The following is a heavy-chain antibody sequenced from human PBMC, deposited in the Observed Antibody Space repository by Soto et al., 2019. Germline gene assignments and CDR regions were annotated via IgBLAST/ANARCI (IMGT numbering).Heavy chain of an antibody. CDR3: AREEYYYGSGAFFDS. D-gene: IGHD3-10*01. J-gene: IGHJ4*02. V-gene: IGHV1-69*08. CDR2: IIPILGIA. Sequence: QVQLVQSGAEVKKPGSSVKVSCKASRGTFSSYTISWVRQSPGQGLEWMGRIIPILGIANYAQKFQGRVTITADKSTSRAYMERSSLRSEDTAVYYCAREEYYYGSGAFFDSGGQGTLFTVSS. CDR1: RGTFSSYT.